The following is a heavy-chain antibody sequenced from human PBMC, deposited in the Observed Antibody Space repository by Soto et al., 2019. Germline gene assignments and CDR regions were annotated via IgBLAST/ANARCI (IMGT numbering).Heavy chain of an antibody. CDR3: ARASSTTVVNWFDY. J-gene: IGHJ4*02. CDR2: IYYSGST. Sequence: QVQLQESGQGLVKPSQTLSPPCPVSGGSISSGGSSWSWIRQPPGKGLGWIGYIYYSGSTYYNPSLKSRVTISVDTSKNQFSLKLSSVTAADTAVYYCARASSTTVVNWFDYWGQGTLVTVSS. CDR1: GGSISSGGSS. D-gene: IGHD4-17*01. V-gene: IGHV4-31*03.